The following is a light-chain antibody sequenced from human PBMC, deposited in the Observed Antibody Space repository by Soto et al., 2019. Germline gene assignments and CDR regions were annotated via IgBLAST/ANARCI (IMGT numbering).Light chain of an antibody. CDR2: AAS. Sequence: DIQMTQSPSSLSAFVGDRVTITCRASQGISHYLAWYQQKPGRLPTLMIYAASTLRSGVPSRFSSSESRTDFNLTISSLQPEDVASYYCQEYKTAPFIFGPGTKVDIK. CDR1: QGISHY. CDR3: QEYKTAPFI. J-gene: IGKJ3*01. V-gene: IGKV1-27*01.